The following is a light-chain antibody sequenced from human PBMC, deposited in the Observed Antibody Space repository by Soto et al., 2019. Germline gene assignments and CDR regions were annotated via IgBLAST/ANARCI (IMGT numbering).Light chain of an antibody. CDR1: RRDVGGYNY. Sequence: QSALTQPASVSGSPGQSITISCTGTRRDVGGYNYVSWYQQHPGKAPKLMIYDVSNRPSGVSNRFSGSKSGNTASLTISGLQAEDEADYYCSSYTSSSTLMVFGGGTQLTVL. J-gene: IGLJ2*01. CDR2: DVS. CDR3: SSYTSSSTLMV. V-gene: IGLV2-14*01.